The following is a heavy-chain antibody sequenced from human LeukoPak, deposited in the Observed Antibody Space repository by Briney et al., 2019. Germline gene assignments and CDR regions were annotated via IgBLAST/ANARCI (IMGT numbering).Heavy chain of an antibody. CDR2: IRASGSST. CDR3: ARDPQVSY. CDR1: GLSFSSYS. V-gene: IGHV3-23*01. J-gene: IGHJ4*02. Sequence: GGSLRLSCAVSGLSFSSYSMTWVRQAPGKGLHWVSHIRASGSSTNYADSVKGRFTISRDNSKNTLYLQMNSLRAEDTAVYYCARDPQVSYWGQGALVTVSS.